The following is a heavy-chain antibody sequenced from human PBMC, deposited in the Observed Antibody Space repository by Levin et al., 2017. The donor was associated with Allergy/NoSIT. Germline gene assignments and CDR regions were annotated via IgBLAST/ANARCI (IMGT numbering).Heavy chain of an antibody. CDR2: ISYDGSNK. J-gene: IGHJ3*02. D-gene: IGHD2-15*01. CDR1: GFTFSSYG. V-gene: IGHV3-30*18. CDR3: AKSPTPTEDFIPIKDAFDI. Sequence: GGSLRLSCAASGFTFSSYGMHWVRQAPGKGLEWVAVISYDGSNKYYADSVKGRFTISRDNSKNTLYLQMNSLRAEDTAVYYCAKSPTPTEDFIPIKDAFDIWGQGTMVTVSS.